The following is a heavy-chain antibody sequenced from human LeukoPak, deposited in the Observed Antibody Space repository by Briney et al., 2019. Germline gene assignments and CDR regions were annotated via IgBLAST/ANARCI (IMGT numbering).Heavy chain of an antibody. CDR2: IWYDGSNK. J-gene: IGHJ4*02. CDR1: GFTFSSYG. CDR3: AKARYYYDSSGYFPLDY. D-gene: IGHD3-22*01. V-gene: IGHV3-33*06. Sequence: QAGRSLRLSCAASGFTFSSYGMHWVRQAPGKGLEWVAVIWYDGSNKYYADSVKGRFTISRDNSKNTPYLQMNSLRAEDTAVYYCAKARYYYDSSGYFPLDYWGQGTLVTVSS.